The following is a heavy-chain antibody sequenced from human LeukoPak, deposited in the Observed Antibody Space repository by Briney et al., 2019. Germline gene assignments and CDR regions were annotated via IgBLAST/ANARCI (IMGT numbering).Heavy chain of an antibody. D-gene: IGHD6-19*01. Sequence: GGSLRLSCAASGFTFSGYAMHWVRQTPGKGLEWMAVISYDGSNEYYADSVKGRFTISRDNSKNTVNLQMNSLRADDTAVYFCAKGVSSDWYYFDYWGQGTLVTVSS. CDR2: ISYDGSNE. CDR1: GFTFSGYA. V-gene: IGHV3-30-3*02. CDR3: AKGVSSDWYYFDY. J-gene: IGHJ4*02.